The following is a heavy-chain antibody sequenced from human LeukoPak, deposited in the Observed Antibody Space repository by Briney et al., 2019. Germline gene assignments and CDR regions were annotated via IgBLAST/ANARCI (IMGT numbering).Heavy chain of an antibody. CDR1: GGSFSGYY. CDR2: INHSVRT. D-gene: IGHD4-11*01. J-gene: IGHJ4*02. V-gene: IGHV4-34*01. Sequence: SETLSLTCAVHGGSFSGYYRSWIRQTPRKRLEWIGEINHSVRTNYNPALKSRVTISVDTSKNQFSLKLSSVTAADTAVYYCARGRYSDYVFPPKYFDYWGQGTLVTVSS. CDR3: ARGRYSDYVFPPKYFDY.